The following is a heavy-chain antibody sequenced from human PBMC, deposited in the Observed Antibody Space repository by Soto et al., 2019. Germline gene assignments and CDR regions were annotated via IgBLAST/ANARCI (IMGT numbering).Heavy chain of an antibody. CDR2: IIPIFGTA. CDR1: GGTFSSYA. V-gene: IGHV1-69*01. D-gene: IGHD2-15*01. Sequence: QVQLVQSGAEVKKPGSSVMVSCKASGGTFSSYAISWVRQAPGQGLEWMGGIIPIFGTANYAQKFQGRVTITADESTSTAYMELSSLRSEDTAVYYCARGGPSVVVVAAIDEYFQHWGQGTLVTVSS. CDR3: ARGGPSVVVVAAIDEYFQH. J-gene: IGHJ1*01.